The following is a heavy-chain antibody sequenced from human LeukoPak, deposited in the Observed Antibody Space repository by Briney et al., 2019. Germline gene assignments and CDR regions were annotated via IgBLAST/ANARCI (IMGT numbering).Heavy chain of an antibody. Sequence: GGSLRLSCAASGFTFSSYSMNWVHQAPGKGLEWVSSISSSSSYIYYADSVKGRFTISRDNAKNSLYLQMNSLRAEDTAVYYCARDTPYGDYGDYWGQGTLVTVSS. CDR3: ARDTPYGDYGDY. J-gene: IGHJ4*02. V-gene: IGHV3-21*01. D-gene: IGHD4-17*01. CDR2: ISSSSSYI. CDR1: GFTFSSYS.